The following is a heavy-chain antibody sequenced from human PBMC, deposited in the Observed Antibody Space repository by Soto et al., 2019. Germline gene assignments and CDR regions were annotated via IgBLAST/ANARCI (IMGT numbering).Heavy chain of an antibody. CDR1: GFTFSSYA. CDR2: ISSNGGST. Sequence: VQLVESGGGLVQPGGSLRLSCAASGFTFSSYAMHWVRQAPGKGLEYVSAISSNGGSTYYANSVKGRFTISRDNSKNTLYLQMGSLRAEDMAVYYCARALFGELLYYYFDYWGQGTLVTVSS. V-gene: IGHV3-64*01. D-gene: IGHD3-10*01. J-gene: IGHJ4*02. CDR3: ARALFGELLYYYFDY.